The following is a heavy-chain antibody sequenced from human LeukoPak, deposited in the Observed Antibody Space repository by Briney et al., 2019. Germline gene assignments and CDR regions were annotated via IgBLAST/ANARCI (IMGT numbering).Heavy chain of an antibody. J-gene: IGHJ4*02. CDR1: GGSFSGYY. CDR2: INHSGST. CDR3: ASLQYSSSWYDDY. V-gene: IGHV4-34*01. D-gene: IGHD6-13*01. Sequence: SETLSLTCAVYGGSFSGYYWSWIRQPPGKGLEWIGEINHSGSTNYNPSLKSRVTISVDTSKNQFSLKLSSVTAADTAVYYCASLQYSSSWYDDYWGQGTLVTVSS.